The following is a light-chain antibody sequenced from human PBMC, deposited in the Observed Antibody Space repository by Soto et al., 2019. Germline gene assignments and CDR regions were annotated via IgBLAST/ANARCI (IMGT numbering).Light chain of an antibody. J-gene: IGLJ1*01. CDR2: DVS. CDR3: SSYTSSSTLV. Sequence: QSVLTQPASVSGSPGQSITISCTGTSSDVGGCNYVSWYQQHPGKAPKLMIYDVSNRPSGVSNRFSGSKSGNTASLTISGLQAEDGADYYCSSYTSSSTLVFGTGTKVTVL. V-gene: IGLV2-14*03. CDR1: SSDVGGCNY.